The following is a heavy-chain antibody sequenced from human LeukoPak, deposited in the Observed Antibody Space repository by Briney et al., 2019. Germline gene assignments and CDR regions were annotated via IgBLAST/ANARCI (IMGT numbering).Heavy chain of an antibody. J-gene: IGHJ5*02. CDR2: ISAYNGNT. Sequence: GASVKVSCKASGYTFTSYGISWVRQAPGQGLEWMGWISAYNGNTNYAQKLQGRVTMTTDTSTSTAYMELRSLRSDDTAVYYCARRGRYCSGGSCYGWWFDPWGQGTLVTVSS. CDR1: GYTFTSYG. D-gene: IGHD2-15*01. V-gene: IGHV1-18*01. CDR3: ARRGRYCSGGSCYGWWFDP.